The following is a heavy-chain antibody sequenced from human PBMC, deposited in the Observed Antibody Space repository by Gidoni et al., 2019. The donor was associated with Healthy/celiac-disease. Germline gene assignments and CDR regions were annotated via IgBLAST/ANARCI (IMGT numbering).Heavy chain of an antibody. J-gene: IGHJ3*02. V-gene: IGHV4-59*01. Sequence: QVQLQESGPGLVKPSETLSLTCTVSGGSISSYYWSWIRQPPGKGLEWIGYIYYSGSTNYNPSLKSRVTISVDTSKNQFSLKLSSVTAADTAVYYCARDDSSSWYRAFDIWGQGTMVTVSS. D-gene: IGHD6-13*01. CDR2: IYYSGST. CDR3: ARDDSSSWYRAFDI. CDR1: GGSISSYY.